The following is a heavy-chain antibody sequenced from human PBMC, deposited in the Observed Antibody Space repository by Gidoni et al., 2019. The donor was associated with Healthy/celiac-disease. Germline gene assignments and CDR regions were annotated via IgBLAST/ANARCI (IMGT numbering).Heavy chain of an antibody. V-gene: IGHV4-34*01. CDR2: INHSGST. D-gene: IGHD3-22*01. CDR3: ARARPPPGYYDSSGYKGLDY. CDR1: GGSFSGYY. Sequence: QVQLQQWGAGLLKPSETLSLTCAVYGGSFSGYYWSWIRQPPGKGLEWIGEINHSGSTNYNPSLKSRVTISVDTSKNQFSLKLSSVTAADTAVYYCARARPPPGYYDSSGYKGLDYWGQGTLVTVSS. J-gene: IGHJ4*02.